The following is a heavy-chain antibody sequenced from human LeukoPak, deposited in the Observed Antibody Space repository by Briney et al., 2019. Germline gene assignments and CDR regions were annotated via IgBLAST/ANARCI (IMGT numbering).Heavy chain of an antibody. CDR3: ARPLRESGYFYFDN. Sequence: GGSLRLSCAASGFTFSSYAMHWVRQAPGKGLEWVSAISGSGGSTYYADSVKGRFTISRDNSKNTLYLQMNSLRAEDTAIYYCARPLRESGYFYFDNWGQGTLFTVSS. V-gene: IGHV3-23*01. D-gene: IGHD3-3*01. CDR2: ISGSGGST. CDR1: GFTFSSYA. J-gene: IGHJ4*02.